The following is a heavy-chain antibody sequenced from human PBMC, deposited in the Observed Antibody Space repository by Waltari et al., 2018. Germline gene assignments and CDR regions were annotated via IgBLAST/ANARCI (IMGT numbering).Heavy chain of an antibody. CDR1: GFTFSSYA. D-gene: IGHD2-21*01. V-gene: IGHV3-23*03. J-gene: IGHJ3*02. CDR3: AKDGIGDAFDI. Sequence: EVQLLESGGGLVQPGGSPRLSCAASGFTFSSYAMSWVRQAPGKGLEWVSVIYSGGSSTYYADSVKGRFTISRDNSKNTLYLQMNSLRAEDTAVYYCAKDGIGDAFDIWGQGTMVTVSS. CDR2: IYSGGSST.